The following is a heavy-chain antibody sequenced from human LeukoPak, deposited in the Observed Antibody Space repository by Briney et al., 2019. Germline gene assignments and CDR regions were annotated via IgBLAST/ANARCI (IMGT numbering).Heavy chain of an antibody. J-gene: IGHJ5*02. CDR2: INPNSGGT. D-gene: IGHD1-26*01. Sequence: ASVTVSCTASGYTFTGYYMHWVRQAPGQGLEWMGRINPNSGGTNYAQKFQGRVTMTRDTSISTAYMELSRLRSDDTAVYYCAREYSSGSYYVLGWFDPWGQGTLVTVSS. V-gene: IGHV1-2*06. CDR1: GYTFTGYY. CDR3: AREYSSGSYYVLGWFDP.